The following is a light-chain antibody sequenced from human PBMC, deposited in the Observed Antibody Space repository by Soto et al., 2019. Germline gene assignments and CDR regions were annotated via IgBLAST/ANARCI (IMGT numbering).Light chain of an antibody. CDR3: QSYDSRLSGRV. J-gene: IGLJ3*02. CDR2: GNT. Sequence: QSVLTQPPSVSGAPGQRVTISCTGSSSNIGADYGVHWYQQVPGTTPKLLIYGNTNRPSGVPDRFSGSKSGTSASLAISGLQADDEADYYCQSYDSRLSGRVFGGGTKVTVL. CDR1: SSNIGADYG. V-gene: IGLV1-40*01.